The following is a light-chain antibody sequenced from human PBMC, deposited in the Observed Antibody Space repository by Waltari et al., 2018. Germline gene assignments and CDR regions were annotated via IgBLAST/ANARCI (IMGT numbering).Light chain of an antibody. CDR2: DVS. J-gene: IGLJ2*01. CDR1: SRDVGDYKY. CDR3: SSYTSSSTYVV. V-gene: IGLV2-14*03. Sequence: QSALTQPASVSGSPGQSITISCTGTSRDVGDYKYVSWYQRHPGKAPKLFIFDVSNRPSGVSNRFSGSKSGDTASLTISGLQAEDEADYYCSSYTSSSTYVVFGGGTKLTVL.